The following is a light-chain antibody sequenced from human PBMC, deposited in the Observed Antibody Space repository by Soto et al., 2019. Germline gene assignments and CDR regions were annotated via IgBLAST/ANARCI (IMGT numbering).Light chain of an antibody. J-gene: IGLJ1*01. Sequence: QSVLTQPPSVSGAPGQRVTISCTGSRPNIGAGYDVHWYQQLPGTAPKLLIYGNSNRPSGGPDRFSGSKSGTSASLAITGLQAEDEADYYCQSYDSSLSGSYVFGTGTKLTVL. CDR1: RPNIGAGYD. CDR2: GNS. V-gene: IGLV1-40*01. CDR3: QSYDSSLSGSYV.